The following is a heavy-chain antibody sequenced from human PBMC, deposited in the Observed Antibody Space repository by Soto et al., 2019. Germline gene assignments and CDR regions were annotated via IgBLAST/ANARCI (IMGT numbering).Heavy chain of an antibody. CDR2: ISAYNGNT. V-gene: IGHV1-18*01. Sequence: ASVKVSCKASGYTFTSYGISWLRQAPGQGLEWMGWISAYNGNTNYAQKHQGRVTMTTDTSTSTAYMELRSLRSDDTAVYYCVRVRGQDSSGYLSWNRDYFDYWGQGTLVTVSS. CDR1: GYTFTSYG. D-gene: IGHD3-22*01. J-gene: IGHJ4*02. CDR3: VRVRGQDSSGYLSWNRDYFDY.